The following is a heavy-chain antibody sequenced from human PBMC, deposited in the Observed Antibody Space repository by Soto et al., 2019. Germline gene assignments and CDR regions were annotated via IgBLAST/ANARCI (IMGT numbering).Heavy chain of an antibody. D-gene: IGHD5-12*01. J-gene: IGHJ4*02. CDR3: SCGETATIVSY. CDR2: INPNRGGT. V-gene: IGHV1-2*02. CDR1: GYTFTGYY. Sequence: ASVKVSCKASGYTFTGYYMRWVRQAPGQGLEWMGWINPNRGGTNYAQKFQGRVTMTRDTSISTAYMELSRLRSDDMAVYYCSCGETATIVSYWGQGTLVTVSS.